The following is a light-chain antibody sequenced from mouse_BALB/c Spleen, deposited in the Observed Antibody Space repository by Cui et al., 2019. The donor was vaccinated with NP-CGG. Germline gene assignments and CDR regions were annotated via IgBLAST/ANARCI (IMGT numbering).Light chain of an antibody. CDR1: TGAVTTSNY. CDR2: GTN. Sequence: AVVTQESARTTSPGDTVTLTCRSSTGAVTTSNYANWFQEKPDHLFTGLIGGTNNRAPGVPARFSGSLIGDKAALTITGAQTEDEAIYFCALWYSNHWVFGGGTKLTVL. V-gene: IGLV1*01. J-gene: IGLJ1*01. CDR3: ALWYSNHWV.